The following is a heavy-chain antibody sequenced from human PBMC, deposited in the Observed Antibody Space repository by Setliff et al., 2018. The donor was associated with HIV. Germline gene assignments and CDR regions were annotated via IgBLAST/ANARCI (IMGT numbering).Heavy chain of an antibody. J-gene: IGHJ4*02. Sequence: GTLSLTCAVSGGSISSGNWWSWVRQPPGKRLEWSGEIYHSGSTNYNPSLKSRVTISVDTSKNQFSLKLNSVTAADTAVYYCARAMGGSRTDFDYWGQGTLVTVSS. CDR1: GGSISSGNW. CDR3: ARAMGGSRTDFDY. D-gene: IGHD1-26*01. CDR2: IYHSGST. V-gene: IGHV4-4*02.